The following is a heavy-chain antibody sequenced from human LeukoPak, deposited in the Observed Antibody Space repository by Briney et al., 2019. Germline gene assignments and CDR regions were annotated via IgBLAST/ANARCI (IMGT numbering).Heavy chain of an antibody. CDR2: IYYSGST. Sequence: SETLSLTCTVSGGSISSSSYYWGWIRQPPGKGLEWIGSIYYSGSTYYNPSLKSRVTISVDTSKNQFSLKLSSVTAADTAVYYCARVPSWGYCSGGSCYRYYFDYWGQGTLVTVSS. V-gene: IGHV4-39*01. CDR1: GGSISSSSYY. D-gene: IGHD2-15*01. CDR3: ARVPSWGYCSGGSCYRYYFDY. J-gene: IGHJ4*02.